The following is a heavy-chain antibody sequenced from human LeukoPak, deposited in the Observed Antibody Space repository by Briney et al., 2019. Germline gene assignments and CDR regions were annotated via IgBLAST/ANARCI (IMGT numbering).Heavy chain of an antibody. Sequence: SETLSLTCAVYSGSFSGYYWSWIRQPPGKGLEWIGEINHSGTTNYNPSLKSRVTISVDTSKNQFSLKLSSVTAADTAVYYCATLQYQYYFDYWGQGTLVTVSS. CDR1: SGSFSGYY. D-gene: IGHD2-2*01. CDR2: INHSGTT. J-gene: IGHJ4*02. V-gene: IGHV4-34*01. CDR3: ATLQYQYYFDY.